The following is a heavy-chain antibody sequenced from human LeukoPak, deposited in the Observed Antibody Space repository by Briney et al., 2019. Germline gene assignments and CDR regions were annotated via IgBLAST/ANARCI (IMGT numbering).Heavy chain of an antibody. Sequence: ASVKVSCKASGGTFSSYAISWVRQAPGQGLEWMGGIIPIFGTANYAQKFQGRVTITADESTSTAYMELSSLRSEDTAVYYCARKGVVTATRQNYYYYGMDVWGQGTTVTVSS. V-gene: IGHV1-69*13. J-gene: IGHJ6*02. D-gene: IGHD2-21*02. CDR1: GGTFSSYA. CDR3: ARKGVVTATRQNYYYYGMDV. CDR2: IIPIFGTA.